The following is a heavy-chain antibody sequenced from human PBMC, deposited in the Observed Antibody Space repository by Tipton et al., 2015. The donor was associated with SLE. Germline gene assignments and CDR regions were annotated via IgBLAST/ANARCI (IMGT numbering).Heavy chain of an antibody. CDR1: GGSISSYY. D-gene: IGHD1-14*01. J-gene: IGHJ3*02. CDR2: IYTSGST. CDR3: SSGAFDI. Sequence: TLSLTCTVSGGSISSYYWSWIRQPAGKGLEWIGRIYTSGSTNYNPSLKSRVTISVDTSKNQFSLKLSSVTAADTRRPPRSSGAFDIWGQGTLVTVSS. V-gene: IGHV4-4*07.